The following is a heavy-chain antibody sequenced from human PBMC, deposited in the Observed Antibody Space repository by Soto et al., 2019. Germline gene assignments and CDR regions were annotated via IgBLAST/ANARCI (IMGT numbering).Heavy chain of an antibody. V-gene: IGHV1-18*01. D-gene: IGHD3-3*01. J-gene: IGHJ5*02. CDR3: AGSHYVFGSGFFLANGFDP. CDR2: ISAYNGNT. Sequence: ASVKVSCKASGYTFTSYGISWVRQAPGQGLEWMGWISAYNGNTNYAQKLQGRVTMTTDTSTSTAYMELRSLRSEDTAVYYCAGSHYVFGSGFFLANGFDPGGKGPLVTVP. CDR1: GYTFTSYG.